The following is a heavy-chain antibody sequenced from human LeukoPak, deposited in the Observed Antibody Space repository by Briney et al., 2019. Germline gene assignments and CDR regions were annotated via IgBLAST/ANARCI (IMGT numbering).Heavy chain of an antibody. CDR1: GFTFSSYA. CDR3: AKGLDTMIVYYFDY. V-gene: IGHV3-23*01. J-gene: IGHJ4*02. CDR2: ISGSGGST. D-gene: IGHD3-22*01. Sequence: PGGSLGLSCAASGFTFSSYAMSWVRQAPWKGLEWVSAISGSGGSTYYADSVKGRFTISRDNSKNTLYLQMNSLRAEDTAVYYCAKGLDTMIVYYFDYWGQGTLVTVSS.